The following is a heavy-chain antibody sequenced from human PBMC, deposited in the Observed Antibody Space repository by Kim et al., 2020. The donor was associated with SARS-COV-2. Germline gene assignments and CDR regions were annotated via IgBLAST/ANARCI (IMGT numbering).Heavy chain of an antibody. CDR2: IYTSGST. D-gene: IGHD2-2*02. CDR3: ARVRGGHQLLYPDAFDI. Sequence: SETLSLTCTVSGGSISSYYWSWIRQPAGKGLEWIGRIYTSGSTNYNPSLKSRVTMSVDTSKNQFSLKLSSVTAADTAVYYCARVRGGHQLLYPDAFDIWGQGTMVTVSS. J-gene: IGHJ3*02. CDR1: GGSISSYY. V-gene: IGHV4-4*07.